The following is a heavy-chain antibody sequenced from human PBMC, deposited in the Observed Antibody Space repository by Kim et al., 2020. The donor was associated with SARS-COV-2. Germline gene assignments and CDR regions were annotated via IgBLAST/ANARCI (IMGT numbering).Heavy chain of an antibody. CDR1: GFTFSSYW. Sequence: GGSLILSCAASGFTFSSYWMHWVRQAPGKGLVWVSRINSDGSSTSYADSVKGRFTISRDNAKNTLYLQMNSLRAEDTAVYYCASGYSSSWQRGPKEDYWGQGTLVTVSS. V-gene: IGHV3-74*01. CDR2: INSDGSST. D-gene: IGHD6-13*01. J-gene: IGHJ4*02. CDR3: ASGYSSSWQRGPKEDY.